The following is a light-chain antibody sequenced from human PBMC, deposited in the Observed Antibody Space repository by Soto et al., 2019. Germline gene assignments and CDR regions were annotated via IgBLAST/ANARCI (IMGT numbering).Light chain of an antibody. CDR1: QSINNW. CDR2: KAS. CDR3: QQYDTLWS. V-gene: IGKV1-5*03. Sequence: DIQMTQSPSTLSASVGDRVTITCRASQSINNWLAWYQQKPGKAPKVLIYKASNLESGVPSRFSGSGSGTEFTLTISSLQPDDFATYYCQQYDTLWSFGQGTKVEIK. J-gene: IGKJ1*01.